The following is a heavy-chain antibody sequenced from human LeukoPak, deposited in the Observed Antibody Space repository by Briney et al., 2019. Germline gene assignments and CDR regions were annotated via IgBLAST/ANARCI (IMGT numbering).Heavy chain of an antibody. V-gene: IGHV5-51*01. J-gene: IGHJ4*02. CDR2: IYPGDSDT. CDR1: GYSFSDYW. Sequence: GESLKISCKGSGYSFSDYWIGWVRQMPGKGLEWMGVIYPGDSDTKYSPSFQGQVTISADRSLSTAYLQWGRLETADTAIYYCARTSSSTWPRPFRHWGQGTLVTVSS. CDR3: ARTSSSTWPRPFRH. D-gene: IGHD2-2*01.